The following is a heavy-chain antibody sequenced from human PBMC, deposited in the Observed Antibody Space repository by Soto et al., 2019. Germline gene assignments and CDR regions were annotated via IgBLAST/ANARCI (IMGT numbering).Heavy chain of an antibody. CDR2: TYYRSSWYN. J-gene: IGHJ6*03. V-gene: IGHV6-1*01. CDR3: AGTTSHYWYYMDV. Sequence: SQTLSLTCAISGDSVSSNSAAWNWIRQSPSRGLEWLGRTYYRSSWYNDYAVSVRSRITVNPDTSKNQFSLQLTSVTPEDTAVYYCAGTTSHYWYYMDVWGKGTTVTVSS. D-gene: IGHD1-7*01. CDR1: GDSVSSNSAA.